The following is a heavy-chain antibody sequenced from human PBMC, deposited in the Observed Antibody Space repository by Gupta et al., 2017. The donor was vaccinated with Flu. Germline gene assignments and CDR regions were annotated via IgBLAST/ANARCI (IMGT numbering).Heavy chain of an antibody. V-gene: IGHV1-2*04. D-gene: IGHD1-26*01. J-gene: IGHJ4*02. CDR2: INPYSGGT. CDR1: GYNFTGYY. Sequence: QVQLVQSGAEVKKPGASVKVFCRASGYNFTGYYVHWVRQAPGQGLEWLGWINPYSGGTSYAQKFQGYVTMTRDTSIKTSYMELTRLRSDDTAVYYCARGNTGARFDYWGQGTLVSVSS. CDR3: ARGNTGARFDY.